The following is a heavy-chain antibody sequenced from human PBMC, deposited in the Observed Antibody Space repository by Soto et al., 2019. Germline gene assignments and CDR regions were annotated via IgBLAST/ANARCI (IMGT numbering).Heavy chain of an antibody. Sequence: EVQLVESGGGLVQPGGSLRLFCAASGFTVSNNYMRWVRQAPGKWLEWVSLIYSGVATYYADSVKGRFTISRDNSKNTLYLQMNSLRAEDTAVYYCARDGTYNWVGGQGILVTVSS. J-gene: IGHJ4*02. CDR2: IYSGVAT. V-gene: IGHV3-66*01. CDR1: GFTVSNNY. CDR3: ARDGTYNWV. D-gene: IGHD1-1*01.